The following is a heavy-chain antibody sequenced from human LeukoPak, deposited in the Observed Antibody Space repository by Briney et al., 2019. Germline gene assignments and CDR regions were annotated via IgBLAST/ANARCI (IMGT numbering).Heavy chain of an antibody. D-gene: IGHD4-23*01. CDR2: IYYSGST. CDR1: GGSISSYY. CDR3: ARTPRGGTVVTPRLYYHYMDV. Sequence: SETLSLTCTVSGGSISSYYWSWIRQPPGKGLEWIGYIYYSGSTNYNPSLKSRVTISVDTSKNQFSLKLSSVTAADAAVYYCARTPRGGTVVTPRLYYHYMDVWGKGTTVTVSS. V-gene: IGHV4-59*01. J-gene: IGHJ6*03.